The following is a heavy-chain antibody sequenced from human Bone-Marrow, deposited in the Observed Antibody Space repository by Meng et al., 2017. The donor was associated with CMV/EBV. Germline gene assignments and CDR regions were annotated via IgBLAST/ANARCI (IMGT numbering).Heavy chain of an antibody. V-gene: IGHV4-59*01. CDR1: GGSISSYY. Sequence: SETLSLTCTVSGGSISSYYWSWIRQPPGKGLEWIGYIYYSGSTNYNPSLKSRVTISVDTSKNQFSLRLSSVTAAETAVYYCARGTTATHGYYFDYWGQGTLVTVSS. J-gene: IGHJ4*02. D-gene: IGHD2-8*01. CDR2: IYYSGST. CDR3: ARGTTATHGYYFDY.